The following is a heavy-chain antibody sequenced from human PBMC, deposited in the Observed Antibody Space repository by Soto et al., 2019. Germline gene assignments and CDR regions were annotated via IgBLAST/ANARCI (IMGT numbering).Heavy chain of an antibody. CDR1: GYTFTSYG. Sequence: ASVKVSCKASGYTFTSYGISWVRQAPGQGLEWMGWISAYNGNTNYAQKLQGRVTMTTDTSTSTAYMELRSLRSDDTAVYYCARDGFSGELLGASPYYYYYGMDVWGQGTTVTVS. J-gene: IGHJ6*02. D-gene: IGHD3-10*01. CDR3: ARDGFSGELLGASPYYYYYGMDV. CDR2: ISAYNGNT. V-gene: IGHV1-18*01.